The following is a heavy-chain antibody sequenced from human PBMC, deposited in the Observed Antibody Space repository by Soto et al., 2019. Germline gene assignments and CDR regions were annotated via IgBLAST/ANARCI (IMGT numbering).Heavy chain of an antibody. CDR1: GFTFDDYA. D-gene: IGHD6-13*01. CDR3: AKDSHIAADYYYGMDV. CDR2: ITRDGATT. J-gene: IGHJ6*02. V-gene: IGHV3-43D*04. Sequence: EVQLVESGGVVVQFGGSLRLSCAASGFTFDDYAMHWVRQAPGKGLEWVSLITRDGATTYYADSVKGRFTISRDNSKNSLYLQMNSLRPDDTAFYYCAKDSHIAADYYYGMDVWGQGTTVTVSS.